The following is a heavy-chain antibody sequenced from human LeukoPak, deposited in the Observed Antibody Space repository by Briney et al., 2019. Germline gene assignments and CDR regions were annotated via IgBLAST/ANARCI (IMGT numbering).Heavy chain of an antibody. J-gene: IGHJ4*02. D-gene: IGHD3-9*01. V-gene: IGHV1-18*01. CDR3: ARDTTLRYFDWLLEAFDY. CDR2: ISAYNGNT. CDR1: GYTFTSYG. Sequence: ASVKVSCKASGYTFTSYGISWVRQAPGQGLEWMGWISAYNGNTNYAQKLQGRVTMTTDTSTSTAYMELRSLRSDDTAVYYCARDTTLRYFDWLLEAFDYWGQGTLVTVSS.